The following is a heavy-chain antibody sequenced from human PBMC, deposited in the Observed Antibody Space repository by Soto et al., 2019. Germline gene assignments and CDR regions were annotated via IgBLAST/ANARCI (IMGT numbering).Heavy chain of an antibody. CDR1: GYTFTSYG. J-gene: IGHJ6*02. CDR2: ISAFNGQT. V-gene: IGHV1-18*01. Sequence: QVQLVQSGDEVKKPGASVKVSCRASGYTFTSYGVSWVRQAPGQGLEWMGWISAFNGQTNYIQKVQGRVTLTTEASTRTAYMELRRLRSDETAVYYCARGAEYYCCLAVWGQGTKVTVSS. CDR3: ARGAEYYCCLAV.